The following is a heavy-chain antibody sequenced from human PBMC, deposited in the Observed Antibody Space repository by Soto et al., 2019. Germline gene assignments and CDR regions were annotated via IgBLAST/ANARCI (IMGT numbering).Heavy chain of an antibody. J-gene: IGHJ6*02. CDR1: GDSVSSNSAA. CDR2: TYYRSKWYN. Sequence: PSQTLSVTCAISGDSVSSNSAACNWIRQSPSRGLEWLGRTYYRSKWYNDYAVSVKSRITINPDTSKNQFSLQLNSVPPEDTAVYYCARVTIAADGTDHYQYGKYVRAQGTSVTVSS. D-gene: IGHD6-13*01. CDR3: ARVTIAADGTDHYQYGKYV. V-gene: IGHV6-1*01.